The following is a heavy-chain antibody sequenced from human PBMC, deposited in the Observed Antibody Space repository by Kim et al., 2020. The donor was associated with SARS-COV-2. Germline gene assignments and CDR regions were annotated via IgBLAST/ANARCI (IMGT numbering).Heavy chain of an antibody. D-gene: IGHD3-22*01. V-gene: IGHV3-30*18. J-gene: IGHJ4*02. CDR2: ILKDGSNK. Sequence: GGSLRLSCAASGFTFSSYGMHWVRQAPGKGLEWVAVILKDGSNKYYEDSVKGRFTIFRDDSKNTLDLQMNSLRPEDTAVYYCAKDEGEGHSSGFLRFWGQGTLVTVSS. CDR3: AKDEGEGHSSGFLRF. CDR1: GFTFSSYG.